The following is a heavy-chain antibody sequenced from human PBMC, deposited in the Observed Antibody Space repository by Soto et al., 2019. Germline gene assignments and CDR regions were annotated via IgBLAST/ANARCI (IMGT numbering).Heavy chain of an antibody. J-gene: IGHJ3*02. D-gene: IGHD3-22*01. CDR1: GFTFSPYS. CDR3: ARDYYDTTGYSLGAFDI. CDR2: ISYDGSNK. V-gene: IGHV3-30-3*01. Sequence: SGGSLRLSCAAAGFTFSPYSMHWVRQAPGKGLEWVAVISYDGSNKYYADSVRGRFTISRDNAKNSLYLQMNGLRAEDTAVYYCARDYYDTTGYSLGAFDIWGQGTRVTVSS.